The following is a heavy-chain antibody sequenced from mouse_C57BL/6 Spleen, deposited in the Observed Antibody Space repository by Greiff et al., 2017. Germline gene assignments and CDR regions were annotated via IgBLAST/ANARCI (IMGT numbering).Heavy chain of an antibody. D-gene: IGHD4-1*01. CDR1: GFNIKDDY. V-gene: IGHV14-4*01. Sequence: EVKLQESGAELVRPGASVKLSCTASGFNIKDDYMHWVKQRPEQGLEWIGWIDPENGDTEYASKFQGKATITADTSSNTAYLQLSSLTSEDTAVYYCTTWGPRTVYFDYWGQGTTLTVSS. J-gene: IGHJ2*01. CDR2: IDPENGDT. CDR3: TTWGPRTVYFDY.